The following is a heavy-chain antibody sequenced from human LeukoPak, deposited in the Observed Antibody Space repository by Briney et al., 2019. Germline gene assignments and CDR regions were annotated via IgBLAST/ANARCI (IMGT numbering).Heavy chain of an antibody. D-gene: IGHD1-20*01. J-gene: IGHJ4*02. CDR3: VPLNWNPPGDFDR. Sequence: PGGSLRLSCAASGFTFSSYAMSWVRQAPGKGLEWVANIKDDGSDKYYVDSVKGRFSISKDNAKNSLYLQMNSLRVEDTAVYYCVPLNWNPPGDFDRWGQGTLVTVSS. CDR1: GFTFSSYA. CDR2: IKDDGSDK. V-gene: IGHV3-7*01.